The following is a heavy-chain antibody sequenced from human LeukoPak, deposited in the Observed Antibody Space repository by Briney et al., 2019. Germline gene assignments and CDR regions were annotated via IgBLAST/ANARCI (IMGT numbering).Heavy chain of an antibody. CDR2: ISSSSSYI. J-gene: IGHJ6*04. CDR3: ARDRYCSSTSCYADYYYGMDV. V-gene: IGHV3-21*01. D-gene: IGHD2-2*01. CDR1: GFTFSSYS. Sequence: GGSLRLSCAASGFTFSSYSMNWVRQAPGKGLEWVSSISSSSSYIYYADSVKGRFTISRDNAKNSLYPQMNSLRAEDTAVYYCARDRYCSSTSCYADYYYGMDVWGKGTTVIVSS.